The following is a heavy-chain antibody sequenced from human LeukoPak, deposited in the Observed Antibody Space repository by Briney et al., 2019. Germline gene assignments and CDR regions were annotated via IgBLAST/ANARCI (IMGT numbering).Heavy chain of an antibody. D-gene: IGHD3-3*01. CDR3: ARKIVGDFWSDLFDY. J-gene: IGHJ4*02. CDR2: IHYSGSS. CDR1: GDSIIGYY. V-gene: IGHV4-59*08. Sequence: SETLSLTCTVSGDSIIGYYWSWIRQPPGKGLEWIGYIHYSGSSNYNPSLKSRVTISVDTSKNQFSLKLSSVTAADTAVYYCARKIVGDFWSDLFDYWGQGTLVTVSS.